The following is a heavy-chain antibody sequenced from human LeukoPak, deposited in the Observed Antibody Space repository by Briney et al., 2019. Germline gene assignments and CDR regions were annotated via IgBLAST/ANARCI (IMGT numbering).Heavy chain of an antibody. V-gene: IGHV3-30*02. CDR3: ARGVGLPTHQ. D-gene: IGHD2-15*01. CDR1: GFTFSSYG. J-gene: IGHJ4*02. CDR2: IRYDGSNK. Sequence: PGGSLRLSCAASGFTFSSYGMHWVRQAPGKGLEWVAFIRYDGSNKYYADSVKGRFTISRDNSKNTLYLHVNSLRPEDTAVYYCARGVGLPTHQWGQGTLVTVSS.